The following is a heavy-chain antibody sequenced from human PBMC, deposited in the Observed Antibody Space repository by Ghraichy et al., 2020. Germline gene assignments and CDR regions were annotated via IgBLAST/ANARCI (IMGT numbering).Heavy chain of an antibody. CDR3: ARDLQELLRGWYFDL. CDR2: INWNGGST. D-gene: IGHD1-26*01. Sequence: SCAASGFTFDDYGMSWVRQAPGKGLEWVSGINWNGGSTGYADSVKGRFTISRDNAKNSLYLQMNSLRAEDTALYYCARDLQELLRGWYFDLWGRGTLVTVSS. J-gene: IGHJ2*01. CDR1: GFTFDDYG. V-gene: IGHV3-20*04.